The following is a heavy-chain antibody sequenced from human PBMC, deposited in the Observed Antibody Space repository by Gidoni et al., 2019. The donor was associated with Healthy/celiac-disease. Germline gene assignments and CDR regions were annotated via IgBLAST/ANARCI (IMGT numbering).Heavy chain of an antibody. CDR1: GFTFSNAW. D-gene: IGHD3-22*01. CDR2: SKSKTDGGTT. CDR3: TTLYYYDSSGYSYPFDY. Sequence: EVQLVESGGGLVKPGGSIRLSCAPSGFTFSNAWMSWVRQAPGKGLEWVGRSKSKTDGGTTDDAAPVKGRFTISRDDSKNTLYLQMNSLKTEDTAVYYCTTLYYYDSSGYSYPFDYWGQGTLVTVSS. V-gene: IGHV3-15*01. J-gene: IGHJ4*02.